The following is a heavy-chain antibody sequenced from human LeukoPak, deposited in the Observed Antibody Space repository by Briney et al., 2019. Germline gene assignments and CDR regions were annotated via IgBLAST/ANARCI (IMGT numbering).Heavy chain of an antibody. CDR1: GSYW. V-gene: IGHV3-74*01. J-gene: IGHJ4*02. CDR2: INSDGSWT. D-gene: IGHD2/OR15-2a*01. Sequence: GGSPRLSCAASGSYWMHWVRQAPGKGLVWVSHINSDGSWTSYADSVKGRFTISKDNAKNTVYLQMNNLRAEDTAVYYCVSFYETYWGRGTLVTVSS. CDR3: VSFYETY.